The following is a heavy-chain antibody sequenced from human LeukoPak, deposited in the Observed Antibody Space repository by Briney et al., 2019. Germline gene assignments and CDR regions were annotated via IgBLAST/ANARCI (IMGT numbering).Heavy chain of an antibody. CDR2: ISGSGGRI. Sequence: GGSLRLSCAASGFTFSSYSMSWVRQAPGKGLDWVSVISGSGGRIYYADSVKGRFTISRDNSKNTLYLQMNSLRAEDTAVYYCARAAVVRGVDYFDYWGQGTLVIVSS. D-gene: IGHD3-10*01. CDR1: GFTFSSYS. V-gene: IGHV3-23*01. J-gene: IGHJ4*02. CDR3: ARAAVVRGVDYFDY.